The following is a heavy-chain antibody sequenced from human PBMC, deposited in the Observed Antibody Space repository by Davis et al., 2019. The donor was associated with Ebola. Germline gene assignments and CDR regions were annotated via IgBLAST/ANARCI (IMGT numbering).Heavy chain of an antibody. CDR2: INPSGGST. CDR3: ARGRLTGYGYYGMDV. J-gene: IGHJ6*02. V-gene: IGHV1-46*01. D-gene: IGHD3-9*01. Sequence: ASVKVSCKASGYTFTSYYMHWVRQAPGQGLEWMGIINPSGGSTSYAQKFQGRVTMTRDTSTSTVYMELSSLRSEDTAVYYCARGRLTGYGYYGMDVWGQGTTVTVSS. CDR1: GYTFTSYY.